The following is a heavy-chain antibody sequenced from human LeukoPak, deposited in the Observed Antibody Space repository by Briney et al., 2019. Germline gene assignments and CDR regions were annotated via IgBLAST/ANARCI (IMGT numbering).Heavy chain of an antibody. CDR1: GYTFTSYY. D-gene: IGHD1-26*01. CDR2: INPSGGST. J-gene: IGHJ4*02. Sequence: ASVKVSCKASGYTFTSYYMHWVRQAPGQGLEWMGMINPSGGSTSYAQKFQGRVTMTRDTSTSTVYMELSSLRSEDTAVYYCARVEVGGYVSGYWGQGTLVTVSS. V-gene: IGHV1-46*01. CDR3: ARVEVGGYVSGY.